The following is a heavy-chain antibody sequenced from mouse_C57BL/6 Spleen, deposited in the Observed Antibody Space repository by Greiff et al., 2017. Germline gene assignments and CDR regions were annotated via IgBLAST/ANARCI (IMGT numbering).Heavy chain of an antibody. CDR2: INPNNGGT. V-gene: IGHV1-26*01. J-gene: IGHJ2*01. D-gene: IGHD1-1*01. Sequence: VQLQQSGPELVKPGASVKISCKASGYTFTDYYMNWVKQSHGKSLEWIGDINPNNGGTSYNQKFTGKATLTVDKSSSTAYMELRSLTSEDSAVYYCARRFTTVVAKGFDYWGQGTTLTVSS. CDR3: ARRFTTVVAKGFDY. CDR1: GYTFTDYY.